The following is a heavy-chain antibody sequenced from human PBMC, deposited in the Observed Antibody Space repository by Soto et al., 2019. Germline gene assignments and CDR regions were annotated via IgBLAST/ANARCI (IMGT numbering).Heavy chain of an antibody. CDR3: EKKMSTGGSDY. CDR1: GFTFSNSP. Sequence: EVQLLESGGGLVQPGGSLRLSCAASGFTFSNSPMNWVRQAPGKGLEWVSGIGRSGFTTYYPASVKGRFTISRDNSKITLYPQMNSLRAEDTAIYHCEKKMSTGGSDYWGRGTLVTVSS. J-gene: IGHJ4*02. V-gene: IGHV3-23*01. D-gene: IGHD3-16*01. CDR2: IGRSGFTT.